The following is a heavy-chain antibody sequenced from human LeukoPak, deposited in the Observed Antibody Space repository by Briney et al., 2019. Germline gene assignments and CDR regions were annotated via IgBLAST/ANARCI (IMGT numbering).Heavy chain of an antibody. CDR1: RFTFSSYG. CDR2: IQYDGSNE. J-gene: IGHJ6*04. D-gene: IGHD3-10*02. CDR3: AELGITMIGGV. Sequence: PGGSLRLSCAASRFTFSSYGMHWVRQAPGKGLEWVAYIQYDGSNEQYADSVKGRFSIYRDSSKNILYLQMNSLRAEDTAVYYCAELGITMIGGVWGKGTTVTISS. V-gene: IGHV3-30*02.